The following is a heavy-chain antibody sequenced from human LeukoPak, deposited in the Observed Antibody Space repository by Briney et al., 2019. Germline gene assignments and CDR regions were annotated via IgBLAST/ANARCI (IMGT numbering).Heavy chain of an antibody. J-gene: IGHJ6*03. CDR1: GFTFSSYD. D-gene: IGHD1-7*01. V-gene: IGHV3-13*01. CDR2: IGTAGDT. Sequence: PGGSLRLPCAASGFTFSSYDMHWVRQATGKGLEWVSAIGTAGDTYYPGSVKGRFTISRENAKNSLYLQMNSLRAGDTAVYYCARGDRQGNYPYYYMDVWGKGTTVTVSS. CDR3: ARGDRQGNYPYYYMDV.